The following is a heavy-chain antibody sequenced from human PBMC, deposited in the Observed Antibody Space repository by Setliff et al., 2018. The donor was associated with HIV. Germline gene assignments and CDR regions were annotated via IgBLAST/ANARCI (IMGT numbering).Heavy chain of an antibody. V-gene: IGHV1-8*01. CDR3: ARTWGAGVTGYWFEP. CDR1: GYTFTKFD. D-gene: IGHD3-9*01. J-gene: IGHJ5*02. CDR2: MNPNSGNT. Sequence: PSVKVSCKASGYTFTKFDINWVRQATGQGLEWMGWMNPNSGNTGFAQKFQGRVTMTRNTSISTAYMELRSLRSEDTAVYFCARTWGAGVTGYWFEPWGQGTRVTVSS.